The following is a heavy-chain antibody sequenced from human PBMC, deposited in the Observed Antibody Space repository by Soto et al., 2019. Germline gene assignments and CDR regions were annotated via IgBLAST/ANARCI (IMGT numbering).Heavy chain of an antibody. Sequence: QVQLVQSGGEVKRPGASVKVSCKASGNTFTKYGITWERQAPGQGLEWMGWINVYNGNTNYAKKFQRRVTMSTDTSTSTAYMELRSLTSDDTAVYYCASWVPIYCSGGSCYGLDPWGQGTLVTVSS. CDR2: INVYNGNT. V-gene: IGHV1-18*01. CDR3: ASWVPIYCSGGSCYGLDP. D-gene: IGHD2-15*01. CDR1: GNTFTKYG. J-gene: IGHJ5*01.